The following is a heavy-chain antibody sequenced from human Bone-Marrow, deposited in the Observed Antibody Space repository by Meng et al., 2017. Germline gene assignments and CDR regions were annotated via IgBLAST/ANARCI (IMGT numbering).Heavy chain of an antibody. J-gene: IGHJ5*02. Sequence: SQTLSLTCAISGDSVSSNSAAWNWIRQSPSRGLEGLGRTYYRSKWYYDYAVSVNSRITINPDTCKNPFTLQLNNVTPEDTAVYDCARQLELRWNWFDPWGQGTLVTVSS. D-gene: IGHD1-7*01. CDR2: TYYRSKWYY. CDR3: ARQLELRWNWFDP. V-gene: IGHV6-1*01. CDR1: GDSVSSNSAA.